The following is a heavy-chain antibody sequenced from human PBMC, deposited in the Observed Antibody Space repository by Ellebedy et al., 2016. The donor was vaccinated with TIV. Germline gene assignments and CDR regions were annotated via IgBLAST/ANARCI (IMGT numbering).Heavy chain of an antibody. CDR3: ASLLGGIAAAGTIVA. Sequence: GESLKISXAASGFTFSSYWMSWVRQAPGKGLEWVAVIWYDGSNKYYADSVKGRFTISRDNSKNTLYLQMNSLRAEDTAVYYCASLLGGIAAAGTIVAWGQGTLVTVSS. CDR2: IWYDGSNK. D-gene: IGHD6-13*01. V-gene: IGHV3-30-3*01. CDR1: GFTFSSYW. J-gene: IGHJ5*02.